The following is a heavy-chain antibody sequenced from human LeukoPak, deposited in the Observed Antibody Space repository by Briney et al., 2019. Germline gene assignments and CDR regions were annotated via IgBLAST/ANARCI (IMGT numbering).Heavy chain of an antibody. Sequence: ASVKVSCKASGYTFTSYAMNWVRQAPGQGLEWMGWINTNTGNPTYAQGFTGRFVFSLDTSVSTAYLQVSSLKAEDTAVYYCAKEYSSSPYYFDYWGQGTLVTVSS. J-gene: IGHJ4*02. D-gene: IGHD6-6*01. CDR3: AKEYSSSPYYFDY. V-gene: IGHV7-4-1*02. CDR2: INTNTGNP. CDR1: GYTFTSYA.